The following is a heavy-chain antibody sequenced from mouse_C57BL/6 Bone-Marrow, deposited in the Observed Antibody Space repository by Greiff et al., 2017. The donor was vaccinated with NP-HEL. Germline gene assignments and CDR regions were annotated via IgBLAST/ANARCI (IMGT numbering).Heavy chain of an antibody. J-gene: IGHJ3*01. D-gene: IGHD6-1*01. CDR1: GFTFSNYW. CDR2: IRLKSDNYAT. CDR3: TGPLSSSFAY. Sequence: EVKLEESGGGLVQPGGSMKLSCVASGFTFSNYWMNWVRQSPEKGLEWVAQIRLKSDNYATHYAESVKGRFTISRDDSKSSVYLQMNNLRAEDTGIYYCTGPLSSSFAYWGQGTLVTVSA. V-gene: IGHV6-3*01.